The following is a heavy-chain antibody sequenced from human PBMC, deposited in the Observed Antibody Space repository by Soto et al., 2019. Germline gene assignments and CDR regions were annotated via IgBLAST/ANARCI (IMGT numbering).Heavy chain of an antibody. CDR1: GFTFSSYA. V-gene: IGHV3-30-3*01. CDR2: ISYDGSNK. J-gene: IGHJ3*02. D-gene: IGHD3-3*01. CDR3: ARVRSTYYDFWSGYAFLVPDAFDI. Sequence: GGSLRLSCAASGFTFSSYAMHWVRQAPGKGLEWVAVISYDGSNKYYADSVKGQFTISRDNSKNTLYLQMNSLRAEDMAVYYCARVRSTYYDFWSGYAFLVPDAFDIWGQGTMVTVSS.